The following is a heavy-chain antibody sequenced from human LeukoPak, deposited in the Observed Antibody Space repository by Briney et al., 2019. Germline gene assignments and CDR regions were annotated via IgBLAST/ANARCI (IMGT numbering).Heavy chain of an antibody. D-gene: IGHD3-22*01. Sequence: PGRSLRLSCAASGFTFSSYAMSWVRQAPGKGLEWVSSISCSGGNTYYADCVKGRFTISRDNSKSTLYLQMNSLRAEDTAVYYCARDQDPYYYDSSGYYSPDCWGQVIIVTFSS. CDR3: ARDQDPYYYDSSGYYSPDC. J-gene: IGHJ4*02. CDR1: GFTFSSYA. V-gene: IGHV3-23*01. CDR2: ISCSGGNT.